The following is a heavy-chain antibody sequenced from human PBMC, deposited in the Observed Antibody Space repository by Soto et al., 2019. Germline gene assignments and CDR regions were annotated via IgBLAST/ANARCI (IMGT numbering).Heavy chain of an antibody. Sequence: QVQLVQSGAEVKKPGSSVKVSCKASGGTFSSYAISWVHKPPGQGLGWMGGIIPTSDTTNYAQKFQGRVTITADESTSTAYMELSSLRSEDTAVYYCARSQGSSTSLEIYYYYYYGMDVWGQGTTVTVSS. CDR2: IIPTSDTT. D-gene: IGHD2-2*01. J-gene: IGHJ6*02. CDR3: ARSQGSSTSLEIYYYYYYGMDV. V-gene: IGHV1-69*01. CDR1: GGTFSSYA.